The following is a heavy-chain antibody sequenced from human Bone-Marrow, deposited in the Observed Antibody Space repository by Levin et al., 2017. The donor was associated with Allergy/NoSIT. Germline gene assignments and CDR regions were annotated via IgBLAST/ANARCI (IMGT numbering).Heavy chain of an antibody. CDR3: ARPGVTYSPRPAHNWIDL. V-gene: IGHV3-33*05. CDR2: ISYDGNYK. Sequence: PGGSLRLSCAPSGFSFRTYAMHWVRQAPGKGLEWVAVISYDGNYKSYASSVKGRFSISRDSSKDRLYLQMNNLRVEDTAIYYCARPGVTYSPRPAHNWIDLWGQGTLVTVSS. J-gene: IGHJ5*01. CDR1: GFSFRTYA. D-gene: IGHD2-21*01.